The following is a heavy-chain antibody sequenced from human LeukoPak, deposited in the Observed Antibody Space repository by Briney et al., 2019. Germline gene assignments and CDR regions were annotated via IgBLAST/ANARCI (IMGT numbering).Heavy chain of an antibody. CDR3: ARRVRYYYYMDV. V-gene: IGHV5-51*01. D-gene: IGHD3-10*01. J-gene: IGHJ6*03. CDR2: IYPGNSDT. CDR1: AYILTNNW. Sequence: GESLQISCKISAYILTNNWIGWVRQVPGKGLEWMGLIYPGNSDTKYSPSFQGQVTFSVDKSISTAYLHWSSLKASDTAMYYCARRVRYYYYMDVWGKGTTVTISS.